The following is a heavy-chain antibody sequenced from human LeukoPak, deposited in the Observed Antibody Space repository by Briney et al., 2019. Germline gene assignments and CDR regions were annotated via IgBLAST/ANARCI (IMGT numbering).Heavy chain of an antibody. CDR3: ARDPPPRAAAGFSPFDY. V-gene: IGHV3-33*08. CDR2: IWYGGSNK. D-gene: IGHD6-13*01. J-gene: IGHJ4*02. CDR1: GFTFSSYG. Sequence: GGSLRLSCAASGFTFSSYGMHWVRQAPGKGLEWVAVIWYGGSNKYYADSVKGRFTISRDNSKNTLYLQMNSLRAEDTAVYYCARDPPPRAAAGFSPFDYWGQGTLVTVSS.